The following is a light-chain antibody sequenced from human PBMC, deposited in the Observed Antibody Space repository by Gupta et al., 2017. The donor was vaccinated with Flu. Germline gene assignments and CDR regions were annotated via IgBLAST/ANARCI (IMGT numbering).Light chain of an antibody. CDR3: QTGGSTISWV. Sequence: QLVLTQSPSASASLGASVKLTCTLNSGHSSYAIAWHQQQPEKGPRFLMKVHSDGSYTKGDGLPDRFSGSSSGAARSLTISSLQAEDDADYYCQTGGSTISWVFGGGTKLTVL. CDR1: SGHSSYA. CDR2: VHSDGSY. V-gene: IGLV4-69*01. J-gene: IGLJ3*02.